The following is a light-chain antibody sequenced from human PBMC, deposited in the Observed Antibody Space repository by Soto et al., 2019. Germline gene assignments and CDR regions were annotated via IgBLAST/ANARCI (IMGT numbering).Light chain of an antibody. Sequence: IVLTQSPGTLSLSPGERATLSCRASQSVSSGYLAWYQQKPGQAPRLLIYGASSRATGLPDRFSGSGSGTDFTLTISRLEPEDCAVDYCQQYGSAPPNTFGQGTKLEIK. CDR1: QSVSSGY. V-gene: IGKV3-20*01. J-gene: IGKJ2*01. CDR3: QQYGSAPPNT. CDR2: GAS.